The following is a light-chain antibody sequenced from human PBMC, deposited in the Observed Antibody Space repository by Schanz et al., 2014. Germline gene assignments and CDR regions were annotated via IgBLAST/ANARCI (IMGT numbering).Light chain of an antibody. Sequence: QTVVTQEPSFSVSPGGTVTLTCGLSSGSVSTSYYPSWYQQTPGQAPRTLIYSTNIRSSGVPDRFSGSVLGNKAALTITGAQADDESDYYCVLHMGSGISLFGGGTKLTVL. CDR3: VLHMGSGISL. CDR2: STN. V-gene: IGLV8-61*01. J-gene: IGLJ2*01. CDR1: SGSVSTSYY.